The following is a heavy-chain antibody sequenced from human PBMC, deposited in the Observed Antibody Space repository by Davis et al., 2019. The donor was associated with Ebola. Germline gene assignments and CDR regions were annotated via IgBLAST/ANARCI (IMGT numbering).Heavy chain of an antibody. CDR1: GGSISSYY. Sequence: SETLSLTCTVSGGSISSYYWSWIRQPPGKGLEWIGYIYSSGSTNSNPSLKSRVTISVDTSKNQFSLKLSSVTAADTAVYYCARLSSDDSSGLQWGQGTLVTVSS. CDR3: ARLSSDDSSGLQ. J-gene: IGHJ4*02. V-gene: IGHV4-59*08. CDR2: IYSSGST. D-gene: IGHD3-22*01.